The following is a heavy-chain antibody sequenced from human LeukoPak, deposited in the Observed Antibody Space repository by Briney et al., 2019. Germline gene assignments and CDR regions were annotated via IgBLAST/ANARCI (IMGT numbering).Heavy chain of an antibody. CDR1: GFTFSSYA. Sequence: PGRSLSLSCAASGFTFSSYAMHWVRQAPGKGLEWVAVLSYDGSNKYYADSVKGRFTISRDNSKNTLYLQMNSLRAEDTAVYYCARDRDCSSTSCYNAFDIWGQGTMVTVSS. D-gene: IGHD2-2*02. V-gene: IGHV3-30*04. J-gene: IGHJ3*02. CDR3: ARDRDCSSTSCYNAFDI. CDR2: LSYDGSNK.